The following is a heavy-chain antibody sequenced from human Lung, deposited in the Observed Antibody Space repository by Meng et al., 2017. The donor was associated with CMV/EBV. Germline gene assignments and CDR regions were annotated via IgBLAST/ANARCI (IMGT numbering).Heavy chain of an antibody. Sequence: VHRHQAGPALVKPQQTLSLTCAISGDSVSSNSAAGTRIGQSPTRGLEWLGRTYYRSKWYNDYAVSVKSRITITPDTSKNQFSLQLNSVTPEDTAVYYCARGGMGLDYWGQGTLVTVFS. J-gene: IGHJ4*02. CDR1: GDSVSSNSAA. V-gene: IGHV6-1*01. CDR3: ARGGMGLDY. D-gene: IGHD3-16*01. CDR2: TYYRSKWYN.